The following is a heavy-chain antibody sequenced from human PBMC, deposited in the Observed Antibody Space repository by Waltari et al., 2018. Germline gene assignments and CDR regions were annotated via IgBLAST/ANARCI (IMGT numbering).Heavy chain of an antibody. V-gene: IGHV4-39*01. Sequence: QLQLQESGPRLVRPSETLSLICRVSGVSITSNRHYWAWIRQSPGEGLEWIGTVSSSGTTYTSPALKSLVFVSRDTSKNQVSLILGSVTAADMAVYYCATYIGASVGTAAFDVWGQGTMVTVSS. CDR3: ATYIGASVGTAAFDV. CDR2: VSSSGTT. D-gene: IGHD5-12*01. CDR1: GVSITSNRHY. J-gene: IGHJ3*01.